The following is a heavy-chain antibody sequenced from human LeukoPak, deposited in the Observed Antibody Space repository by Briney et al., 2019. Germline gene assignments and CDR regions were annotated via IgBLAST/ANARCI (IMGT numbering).Heavy chain of an antibody. CDR1: GYSLTELS. Sequence: ASVKVSCKVSGYSLTELSMQWVRPAPGKGLEWMGGFDPEDGETIYAEKFQGRVTMTGDTSTDTAYMELSSLRSEDTAVYYCAADRADFDSSGYALDYWGQGTLVTVSS. J-gene: IGHJ4*02. CDR3: AADRADFDSSGYALDY. D-gene: IGHD3-22*01. V-gene: IGHV1-24*01. CDR2: FDPEDGET.